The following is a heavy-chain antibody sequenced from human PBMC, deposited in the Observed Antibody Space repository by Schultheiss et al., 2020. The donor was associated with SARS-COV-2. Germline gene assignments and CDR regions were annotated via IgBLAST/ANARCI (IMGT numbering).Heavy chain of an antibody. CDR2: INHSGST. V-gene: IGHV4-34*01. D-gene: IGHD2-2*03. J-gene: IGHJ6*03. CDR1: GGSFSGYY. CDR3: ARGGPCGYCSSTSCYFYYYYYYMDV. Sequence: SETLSLTCAVYGGSFSGYYWSWIRQPPGKGLEWIGEINHSGSTNYNPSLKSRVTISVDKSKNQFSLKLSSVTAADTAVYYCARGGPCGYCSSTSCYFYYYYYYMDVWGKGTTVTVSS.